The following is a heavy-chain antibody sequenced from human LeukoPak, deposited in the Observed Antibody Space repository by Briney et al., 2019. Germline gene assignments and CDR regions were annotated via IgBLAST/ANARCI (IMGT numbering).Heavy chain of an antibody. CDR1: GFTFSNVG. CDR2: IWSDGSNK. Sequence: GGSLRLSCAASGFTFSNVGMHWVRQAPGKGLEWVARIWSDGSNKYYADSVKGRFTISRDNSKNTLYLQMNSLRAEDTAVYHCARDKDYYDSSGSGDWGQGTLVTVSS. CDR3: ARDKDYYDSSGSGD. J-gene: IGHJ4*02. V-gene: IGHV3-33*01. D-gene: IGHD3-22*01.